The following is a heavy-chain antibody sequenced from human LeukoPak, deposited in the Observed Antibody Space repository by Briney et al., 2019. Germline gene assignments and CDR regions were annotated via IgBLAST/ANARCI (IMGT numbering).Heavy chain of an antibody. V-gene: IGHV3-23*01. CDR2: ISGSGGST. D-gene: IGHD3-10*01. CDR3: AKVYWFGGYMDV. Sequence: GSLRLSCAASGFTLSSYAMSWVRQAPGKGLEWVSAISGSGGSTYYADSVKGRFTISRDNSKNTLYLQMNSLRAEDTAVYYCAKVYWFGGYMDVWGKGTTVAVSS. J-gene: IGHJ6*03. CDR1: GFTLSSYA.